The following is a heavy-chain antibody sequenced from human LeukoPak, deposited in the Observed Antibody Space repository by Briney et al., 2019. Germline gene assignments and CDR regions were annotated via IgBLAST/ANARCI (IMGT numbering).Heavy chain of an antibody. V-gene: IGHV3-30*04. CDR2: ISYDGSNE. D-gene: IGHD3-16*01. CDR3: AKPITFGGRYCFDY. J-gene: IGHJ4*02. CDR1: GFTFSSYV. Sequence: QAGGSLRLSCAASGFTFSSYVMHWVRQAPGKGLEWVAIISYDGSNEYYADSVKGRFTISRDNSMNTLYLQMNSLRAEDTAVYYCAKPITFGGRYCFDYWGQGTLVTVSS.